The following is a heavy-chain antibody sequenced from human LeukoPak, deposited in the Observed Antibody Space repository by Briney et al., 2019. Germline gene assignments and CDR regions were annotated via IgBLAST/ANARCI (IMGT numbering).Heavy chain of an antibody. Sequence: GGSLRLSCAASGFTFSSYWMHWVRHAPGKGLVWVSRINNDGSITNYADSVEGRFTISRDNAKNTLFLQMNSLRAEDTAVYYCVRANYFDYWGQGTLVTVSS. J-gene: IGHJ4*02. D-gene: IGHD2-8*01. CDR1: GFTFSSYW. V-gene: IGHV3-74*01. CDR3: VRANYFDY. CDR2: INNDGSIT.